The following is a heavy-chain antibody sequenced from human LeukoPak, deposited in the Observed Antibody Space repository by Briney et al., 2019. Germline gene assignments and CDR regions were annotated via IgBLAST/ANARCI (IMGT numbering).Heavy chain of an antibody. CDR3: ARSLPGIAAAGNDY. V-gene: IGHV4-39*07. D-gene: IGHD6-13*01. CDR1: GGSISSSSYY. J-gene: IGHJ4*02. Sequence: PSETLSLTCTVSGGSISSSSYYWGWIRQPPGKGLEWIGSIYYSGSTYYNPSLKSRVTISVDTSKNQFSPKLSSVTAADTAVYYCARSLPGIAAAGNDYWGQGTLVTVSS. CDR2: IYYSGST.